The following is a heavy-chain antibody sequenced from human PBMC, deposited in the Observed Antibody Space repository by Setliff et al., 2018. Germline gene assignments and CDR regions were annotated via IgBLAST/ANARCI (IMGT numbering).Heavy chain of an antibody. J-gene: IGHJ4*02. CDR2: ITSGSSNI. CDR1: GITFSTYS. V-gene: IGHV3-21*01. D-gene: IGHD3-16*02. CDR3: ARAGTVGELIAGWDS. Sequence: GGSLRLSCAASGITFSTYSMNWVRQAPGKGLEWVASITSGSSNIWYADSVKGRFTISRDNAKNSLYMQMNSLRAEDTAVYYCARAGTVGELIAGWDSWGQGTLVTVSS.